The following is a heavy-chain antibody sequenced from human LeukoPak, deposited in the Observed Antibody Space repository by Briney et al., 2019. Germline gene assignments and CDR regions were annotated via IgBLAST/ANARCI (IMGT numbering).Heavy chain of an antibody. CDR1: GFTFSSYA. CDR2: ISGSGGST. J-gene: IGHJ4*02. D-gene: IGHD3-16*01. Sequence: GGSLRLSCAASGFTFSSYAMSWVRQAPGKGLEWVSAISGSGGSTYYADSVKGRFNISRDNSKNTLYLQMNSLRAEDTAVYYCAKWPDLSGRRGTFDYWGQGTLVTVSS. V-gene: IGHV3-23*01. CDR3: AKWPDLSGRRGTFDY.